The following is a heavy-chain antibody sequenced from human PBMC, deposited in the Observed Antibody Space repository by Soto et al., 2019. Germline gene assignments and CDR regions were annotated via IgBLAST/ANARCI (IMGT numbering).Heavy chain of an antibody. Sequence: SETLSLTCTVSGGSISSYYWSWIRQPPGKGLEWIGYIYYSGSTNYNPSLKSRVTISVDTSKNQFSLKLSSVTAADTAVYYCARTYGSGRLQYYYYGMDVXGQGTTVTVSS. CDR1: GGSISSYY. CDR3: ARTYGSGRLQYYYYGMDV. V-gene: IGHV4-59*01. CDR2: IYYSGST. J-gene: IGHJ6*02. D-gene: IGHD3-10*01.